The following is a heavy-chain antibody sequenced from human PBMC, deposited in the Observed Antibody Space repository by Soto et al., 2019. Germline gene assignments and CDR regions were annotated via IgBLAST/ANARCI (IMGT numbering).Heavy chain of an antibody. V-gene: IGHV3-7*05. D-gene: IGHD6-13*01. CDR3: SHHSSSLTGPLDY. CDR2: IKPDGSER. CDR1: GFTFSRHW. J-gene: IGHJ4*02. Sequence: GGSLRLSCAASGFTFSRHWMSWVRQAPGKGLEWVANIKPDGSERDYVDSLKGRFTISRDNDENSLYLQMNDLRVEDTAVYYCSHHSSSLTGPLDYWSPRTLVTVSS.